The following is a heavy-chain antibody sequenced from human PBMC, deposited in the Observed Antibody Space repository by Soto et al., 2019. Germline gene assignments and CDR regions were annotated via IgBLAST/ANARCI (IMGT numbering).Heavy chain of an antibody. CDR2: ISGSGGST. Sequence: TGGSLRLSCAASGFTFSSYAMSWVRQAPGKGLEWVSAISGSGGSTYYADSVKGRFTISRDNSKNTLYLQMNSLRAEDTAVYYCAKVPHRFLEWLFFDYWGQGTLVTVSS. CDR1: GFTFSSYA. V-gene: IGHV3-23*01. J-gene: IGHJ4*02. CDR3: AKVPHRFLEWLFFDY. D-gene: IGHD3-3*01.